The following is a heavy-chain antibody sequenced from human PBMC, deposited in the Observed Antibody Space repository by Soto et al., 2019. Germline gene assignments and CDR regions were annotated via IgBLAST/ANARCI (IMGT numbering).Heavy chain of an antibody. CDR2: ISGSGDST. CDR3: AKRAPGTTGPDSLFYYVDV. CDR1: GLTFSNFA. V-gene: IGHV3-23*01. J-gene: IGHJ6*03. D-gene: IGHD1-1*01. Sequence: GGSLRLSSAVSGLTFSNFAMSWVRQAPGKGLVWVSTISGSGDSTEYADSVKGRFTISRDNSKNTLYLQMNSLGAEDTAVYYCAKRAPGTTGPDSLFYYVDVWGNGTTVTVSS.